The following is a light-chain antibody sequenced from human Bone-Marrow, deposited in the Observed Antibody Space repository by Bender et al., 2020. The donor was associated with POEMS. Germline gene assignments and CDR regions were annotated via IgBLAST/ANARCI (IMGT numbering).Light chain of an antibody. CDR3: ATWDVSLYGLL. J-gene: IGLJ3*02. Sequence: QPVLTQPPSASGTPGQRVTISCSGSSSKFGSYPVNWYQQLPGAAPKLVIFNNSQRPSGVPDRFSGSNSGTSASLAISGLLSDDEADFYCATWDVSLYGLLFCGGGKLTVL. CDR2: NNS. CDR1: SSKFGSYP. V-gene: IGLV1-44*01.